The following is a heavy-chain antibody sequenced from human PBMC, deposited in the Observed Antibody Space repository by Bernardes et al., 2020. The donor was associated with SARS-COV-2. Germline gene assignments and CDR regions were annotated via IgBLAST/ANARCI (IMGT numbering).Heavy chain of an antibody. Sequence: ASVKVSCKASGYTFTSYGISWVRQAPGQGLEWMGWISGYNGNTNYAQKLQGRVTMTTDTSTSTAYMELRSLRSDDTAVYYCARGGEGLTMIVVLIQPMDVWGQGTTVTVSS. J-gene: IGHJ6*02. CDR3: ARGGEGLTMIVVLIQPMDV. CDR2: ISGYNGNT. D-gene: IGHD3-22*01. CDR1: GYTFTSYG. V-gene: IGHV1-18*01.